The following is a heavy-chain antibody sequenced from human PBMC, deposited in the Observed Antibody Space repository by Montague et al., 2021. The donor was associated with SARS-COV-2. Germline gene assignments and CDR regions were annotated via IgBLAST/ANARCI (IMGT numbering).Heavy chain of an antibody. CDR1: GGSFSGYY. CDR2: INHSGTT. V-gene: IGHV4-34*01. D-gene: IGHD2-15*01. J-gene: IGHJ5*02. CDR3: ARGVVVVVHRDYPARRGWFDP. Sequence: SETLSLTCAVYGGSFSGYYWNWIRQPPGKGMEWVGEINHSGTTNYNQSLKSRVTISVDTSKNQFSLKLSSVTAADTAVYYCARGVVVVVHRDYPARRGWFDPWGQGTLVSVSS.